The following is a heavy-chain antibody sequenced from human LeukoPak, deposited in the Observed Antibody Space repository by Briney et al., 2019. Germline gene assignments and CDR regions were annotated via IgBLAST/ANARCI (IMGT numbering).Heavy chain of an antibody. J-gene: IGHJ6*02. V-gene: IGHV1-69*13. D-gene: IGHD1-26*01. CDR3: ARHAGATHYYYYGMDV. CDR1: GYTFTGYY. Sequence: GASVKVSCKASGYTFTGYYMHWVRQAPGQGLEWMGGIIPIFGTANYAQKFQGRVTITADESTSTAYMELSSLRSEDTAVYYCARHAGATHYYYYGMDVWGQGTTVTVSS. CDR2: IIPIFGTA.